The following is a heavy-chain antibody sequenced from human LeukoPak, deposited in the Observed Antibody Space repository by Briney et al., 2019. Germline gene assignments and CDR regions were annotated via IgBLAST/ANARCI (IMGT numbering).Heavy chain of an antibody. CDR3: AKDTCSSTSCYGGFDY. CDR1: GFTFDDYA. CDR2: ISWNSGSI. D-gene: IGHD2-2*01. Sequence: PGRSLRLSCAASGFTFDDYAMHWVRQAPGKGLEWVSGISWNSGSIGYADSVKGRFTISRDNAKNSLYLQMNSLRAEDTALYYCAKDTCSSTSCYGGFDYWGQGTLVTVSS. V-gene: IGHV3-9*01. J-gene: IGHJ4*02.